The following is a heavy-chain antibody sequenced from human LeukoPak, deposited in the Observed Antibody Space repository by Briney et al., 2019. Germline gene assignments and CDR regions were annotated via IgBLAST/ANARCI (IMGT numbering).Heavy chain of an antibody. J-gene: IGHJ4*02. CDR2: INPTSGST. D-gene: IGHD3-10*01. V-gene: IGHV1-46*01. CDR1: GYTFTSCF. CDR3: AKVPADITMVRGGGTDY. Sequence: ASVKVSCKASGYTFTSCFLHWVRQAPGQGLEWLGIINPTSGSTTYAQKFLGRVTVTRDRSTSTVYMELNSLRSEDTAVYYCAKVPADITMVRGGGTDYWGQGALVTVSS.